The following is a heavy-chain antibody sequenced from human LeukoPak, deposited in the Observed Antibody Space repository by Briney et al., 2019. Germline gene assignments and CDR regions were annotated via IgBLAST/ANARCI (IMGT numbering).Heavy chain of an antibody. CDR3: ARDTVNHYYYYMAV. V-gene: IGHV1-2*02. J-gene: IGHJ6*03. CDR1: GYTFTGYY. Sequence: GASVKVSCKASGYTFTGYYMHWVRQAPGQGLEWMGWINPNSGGTNYAQKFQGRVTMTRDTSISTAYMELSRLRSDDTAVYYCARDTVNHYYYYMAVWGKGTTVTVSS. CDR2: INPNSGGT. D-gene: IGHD4-11*01.